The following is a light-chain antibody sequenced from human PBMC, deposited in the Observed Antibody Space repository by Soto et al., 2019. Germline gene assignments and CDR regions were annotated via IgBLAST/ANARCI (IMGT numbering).Light chain of an antibody. Sequence: DIQMTQSPSTLSASVGDRVTITCRASQSISGWLAWYEQKPGKAPKLLISDASNLESGVPPRFSGSGSGTEFTLTISSLQPDDFAVYYCQQHGTSPITFGQGTRLEIK. J-gene: IGKJ5*01. CDR3: QQHGTSPIT. V-gene: IGKV1-5*01. CDR2: DAS. CDR1: QSISGW.